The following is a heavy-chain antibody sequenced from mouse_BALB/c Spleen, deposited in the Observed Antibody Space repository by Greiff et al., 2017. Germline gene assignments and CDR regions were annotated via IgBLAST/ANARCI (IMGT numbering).Heavy chain of an antibody. CDR3: ARLITTVPWFAY. Sequence: QVQLKESGAELMKPGASVKISCKATGYTFSSYWIEWVKQRPGHGLEWIGEILPGSGSTNYNEKFKGKATFTADTSSNTAYMQLSSLTSEDSAVYYCARLITTVPWFAYWGQGTLVTVSA. V-gene: IGHV1-9*01. CDR1: GYTFSSYW. CDR2: ILPGSGST. D-gene: IGHD1-1*01. J-gene: IGHJ3*01.